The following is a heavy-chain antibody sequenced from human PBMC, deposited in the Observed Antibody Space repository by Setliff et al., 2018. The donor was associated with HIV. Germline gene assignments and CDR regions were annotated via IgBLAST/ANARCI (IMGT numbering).Heavy chain of an antibody. CDR3: ARDLTTRGNY. Sequence: SAKVSCKASGGTFSSYAISWVRQAPGQGLEWMGGIIPILGIANYAQKFQGRVTITADKSTSTAYMELSSLRSEDTAVYYCARDLTTRGNYWGRGTLVTVSS. J-gene: IGHJ4*02. V-gene: IGHV1-69*10. CDR2: IIPILGIA. D-gene: IGHD4-17*01. CDR1: GGTFSSYA.